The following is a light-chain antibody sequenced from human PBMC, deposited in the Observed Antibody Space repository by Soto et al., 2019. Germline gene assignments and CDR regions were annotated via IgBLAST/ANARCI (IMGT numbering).Light chain of an antibody. CDR2: GAS. J-gene: IGKJ1*01. Sequence: EIVLTQSPGTLSLSPGERATLSCRASQDVSSNSLAWYQQKPGQAPRLLIYGASSRATGIPDRFSGSGSGTDFTLTISRLEPEDFAVYFCQQYVNSLWTFGQGTKVEIK. V-gene: IGKV3-20*01. CDR1: QDVSSNS. CDR3: QQYVNSLWT.